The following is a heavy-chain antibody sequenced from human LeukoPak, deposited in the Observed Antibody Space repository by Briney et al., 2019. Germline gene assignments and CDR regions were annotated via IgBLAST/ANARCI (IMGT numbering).Heavy chain of an antibody. CDR2: ISYDGSNK. CDR3: AKDALGGTTAPSGY. D-gene: IGHD4-17*01. V-gene: IGHV3-30*18. CDR1: GFTFSSYG. J-gene: IGHJ4*02. Sequence: GGSLRLSCAASGFTFSSYGMHWVRQAPGKGLEWVAVISYDGSNKYYADSVKGRFTISRDNSKNTLYLQMNSLRAEDTAVYCCAKDALGGTTAPSGYWGQGTLVTVSS.